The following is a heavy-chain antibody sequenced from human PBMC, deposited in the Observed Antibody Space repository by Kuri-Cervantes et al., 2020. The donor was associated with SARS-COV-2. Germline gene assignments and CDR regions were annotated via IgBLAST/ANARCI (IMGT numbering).Heavy chain of an antibody. CDR1: GFTFSSYW. D-gene: IGHD3-10*01. J-gene: IGHJ5*02. CDR2: IKQDGSEK. CDR3: ASYGSGSYYNNWFDP. Sequence: GGSLRLSCAASGFTFSSYWMSWVRQAPGKGLEWVANIKQDGSEKYYVDSVKGRFTISRDNAKNSLYLRMNSLRAEDTAVYYCASYGSGSYYNNWFDPWGQGTLVTVSS. V-gene: IGHV3-7*01.